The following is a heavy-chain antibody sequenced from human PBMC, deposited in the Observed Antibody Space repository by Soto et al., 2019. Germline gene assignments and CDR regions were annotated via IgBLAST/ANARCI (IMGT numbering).Heavy chain of an antibody. CDR3: ARGDATKIVVTTYYAMDV. J-gene: IGHJ6*02. Sequence: QVQLVQSGAEVKKPGSSVKVSCKASGGSLSNYGISWVRQAPGQGLEWMGGIIPVFGTANYAQKFQGRVTITADECTNLVYMDVTSLRSEDTAVYYCARGDATKIVVTTYYAMDVWGQGTTVTVSS. D-gene: IGHD4-17*01. V-gene: IGHV1-69*12. CDR1: GGSLSNYG. CDR2: IIPVFGTA.